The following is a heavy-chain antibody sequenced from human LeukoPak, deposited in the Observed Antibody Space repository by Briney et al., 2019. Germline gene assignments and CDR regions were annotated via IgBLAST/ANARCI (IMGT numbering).Heavy chain of an antibody. D-gene: IGHD2-15*01. J-gene: IGHJ6*03. CDR2: ISGSGGTT. V-gene: IGHV3-23*01. Sequence: GGSLRLSCAASGFIFSSIHAMTWVRQAPGKGLEWVSSISGSGGTTYYADSVKGRFTISRDNSKNTLYLQMNSLRAEDTAVYYCAKGGRLSYYYYYYMDVWGKGTTVTVSS. CDR3: AKGGRLSYYYYYYMDV. CDR1: GFIFSSIHA.